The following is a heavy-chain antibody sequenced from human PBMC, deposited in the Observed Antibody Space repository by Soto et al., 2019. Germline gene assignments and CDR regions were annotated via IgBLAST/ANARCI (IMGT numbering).Heavy chain of an antibody. CDR3: ARGKALYYFDY. CDR1: GFTFSSYG. D-gene: IGHD3-10*01. V-gene: IGHV3-30*03. J-gene: IGHJ4*02. Sequence: GGSLRLSCAASGFTFSSYGMHWVRQAPGKGLEWVAVISYDGSNKYYADSVKGRFTISRDSSKNTLYLQMNSLRAEDTAVYYCARGKALYYFDYWGQGTLVTVSS. CDR2: ISYDGSNK.